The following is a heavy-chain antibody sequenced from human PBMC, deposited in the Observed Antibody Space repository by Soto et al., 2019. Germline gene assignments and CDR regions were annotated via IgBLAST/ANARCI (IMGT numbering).Heavy chain of an antibody. Sequence: QVQLVESGGGVVPPGRSLRLSCAASGITFSRYAMHWVRQAPGKGLECVAVISNDGALKFYADSVKGRFTISRDNSKSTLYLQMDSLRADDTAVYYCARERAHRDYFDYWGQGTLLTVSS. V-gene: IGHV3-30-3*01. CDR2: ISNDGALK. CDR1: GITFSRYA. CDR3: ARERAHRDYFDY. J-gene: IGHJ4*02.